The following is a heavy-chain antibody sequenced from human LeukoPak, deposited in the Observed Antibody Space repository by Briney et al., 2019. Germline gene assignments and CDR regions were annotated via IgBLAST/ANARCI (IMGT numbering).Heavy chain of an antibody. CDR1: GFTFSNAW. J-gene: IGHJ4*02. CDR3: TTVPPAYYYDSSGYYYEY. D-gene: IGHD3-22*01. V-gene: IGHV3-15*01. Sequence: PGGSLRLSCAASGFTFSNAWMIWVRQAPGKGLEGVGRIKSKTDGGTTDYAAPVKGRFTISRDDSKNTLYLQMNSLKTEDTAVYYCTTVPPAYYYDSSGYYYEYWGQGTLVTVSS. CDR2: IKSKTDGGTT.